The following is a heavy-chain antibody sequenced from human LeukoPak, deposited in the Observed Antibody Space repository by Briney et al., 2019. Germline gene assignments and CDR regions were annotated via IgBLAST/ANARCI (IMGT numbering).Heavy chain of an antibody. CDR2: IYFTGST. CDR3: ARHNTDWDYFDY. V-gene: IGHV4-59*01. D-gene: IGHD3-9*01. J-gene: IGHJ4*02. CDR1: TGSITNYY. Sequence: SETLSLTCTVSTGSITNYYWSWIRQPPGKGLEWIGYIYFTGSTNYNASLKSRVTISVDTSKNQFSLKLSSVTAADTAVYYCARHNTDWDYFDYWGQGTLVTVSS.